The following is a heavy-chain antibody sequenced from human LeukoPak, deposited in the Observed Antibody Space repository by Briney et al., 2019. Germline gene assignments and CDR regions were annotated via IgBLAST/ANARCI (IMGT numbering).Heavy chain of an antibody. J-gene: IGHJ4*02. CDR3: ATSYYDFWSGYGSARSFDY. Sequence: ASVKVSCKVSGYTLTELSMHWVRQAPGKGLEWMGGFDPEDGETIYAQKFQGRVTMTGDTSTDTAYMELSSLRSEDTAVYYCATSYYDFWSGYGSARSFDYWGQGTLVTVSS. V-gene: IGHV1-24*01. CDR2: FDPEDGET. CDR1: GYTLTELS. D-gene: IGHD3-3*01.